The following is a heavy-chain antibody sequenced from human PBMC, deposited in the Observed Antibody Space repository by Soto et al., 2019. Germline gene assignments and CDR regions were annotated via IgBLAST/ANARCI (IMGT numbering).Heavy chain of an antibody. CDR2: ISAYNGNT. D-gene: IGHD6-19*01. CDR3: ARDGIAVAGHYHYYGMDV. CDR1: GCTFTSYG. Sequence: ASVKVSCKASGCTFTSYGISWVRQAPGQGLEWMGWISAYNGNTNYAQKLQGRVTMTTDTSTSTAYMELRSLRSDDTAVYYCARDGIAVAGHYHYYGMDVWGQGTTVTVSS. V-gene: IGHV1-18*01. J-gene: IGHJ6*02.